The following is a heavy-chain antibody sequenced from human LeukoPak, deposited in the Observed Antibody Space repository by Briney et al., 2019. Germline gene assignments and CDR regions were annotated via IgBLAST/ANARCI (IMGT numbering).Heavy chain of an antibody. D-gene: IGHD3-22*01. CDR3: ARDPHYYDSSGYRGYAFDI. J-gene: IGHJ3*02. V-gene: IGHV1-69*13. CDR1: GGTFSSYA. CDR2: IIPIFGTA. Sequence: SVKVSCKASGGTFSSYAISWVRQAPGQGLEWMGGIIPIFGTANYAQKFQGRVTITADESTSTAYMELSSLRSEDTAVYYCARDPHYYDSSGYRGYAFDIWGQGTMVTVSS.